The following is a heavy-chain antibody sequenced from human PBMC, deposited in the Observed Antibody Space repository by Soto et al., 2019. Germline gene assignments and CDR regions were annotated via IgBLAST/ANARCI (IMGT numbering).Heavy chain of an antibody. CDR1: GGSISSYY. CDR3: ARLGGYSGYDPFDP. Sequence: SETLSLTCTVSGGSISSYYWSWIRQPPGKGLEWIGYIYYSGSTNYNPSLKSRVTISVDTSKNQFSLKLSSVTAADTAVYYCARLGGYSGYDPFDPWGQGTLVTVS. D-gene: IGHD5-12*01. J-gene: IGHJ5*02. V-gene: IGHV4-59*08. CDR2: IYYSGST.